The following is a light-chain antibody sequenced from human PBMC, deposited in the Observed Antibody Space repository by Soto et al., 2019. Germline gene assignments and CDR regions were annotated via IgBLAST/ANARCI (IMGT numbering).Light chain of an antibody. CDR3: QQSYSSPPT. J-gene: IGKJ1*01. V-gene: IGKV1-39*01. Sequence: DIQMTQSPSTLSASVGDRVTITCRASQSISSWLAWYQQKPGKAPELLIFDASNLKSGVSSRFSGSGSGTDFTLTISSLQPEDFATYYCQQSYSSPPTFGQGTKVDIK. CDR2: DAS. CDR1: QSISSW.